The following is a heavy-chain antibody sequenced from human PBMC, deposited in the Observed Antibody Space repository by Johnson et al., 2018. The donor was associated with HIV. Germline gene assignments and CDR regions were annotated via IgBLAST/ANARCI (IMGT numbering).Heavy chain of an antibody. D-gene: IGHD2-15*01. CDR2: ISSSGSTI. Sequence: MQLVESGGGLKQPGGSLRLSCVASGFTFSDYYMTWVRQAPGKGLEWVSYISSSGSTIYSADSVKGRFTISRDNAKNSLYLQMNSLRAEDTAVYYCARSKDCSGGSCPDAFDIWGQGTMLIVSS. V-gene: IGHV3-11*04. J-gene: IGHJ3*02. CDR1: GFTFSDYY. CDR3: ARSKDCSGGSCPDAFDI.